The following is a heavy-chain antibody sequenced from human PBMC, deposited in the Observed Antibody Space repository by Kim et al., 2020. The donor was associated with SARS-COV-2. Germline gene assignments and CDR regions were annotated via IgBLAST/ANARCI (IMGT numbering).Heavy chain of an antibody. J-gene: IGHJ6*03. CDR2: IGPGGADT. CDR1: GFAFTSHA. CDR3: AKDLTPKWLSGSKYAMD. Sequence: GGSLRLSCAVSGFAFTSHAMSWVRQAPGKGLEWVSRIGPGGADTSFADFVKGRFSISRDNAQRTLYLQMNSLRAEDTAVYYCAKDLTPKWLSGSKYAMD. V-gene: IGHV3-23*01. D-gene: IGHD6-19*01.